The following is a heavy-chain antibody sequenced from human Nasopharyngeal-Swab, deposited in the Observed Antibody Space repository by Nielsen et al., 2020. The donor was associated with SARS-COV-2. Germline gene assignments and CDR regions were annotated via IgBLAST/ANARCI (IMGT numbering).Heavy chain of an antibody. J-gene: IGHJ4*02. V-gene: IGHV3-11*01. Sequence: GESQKISCAASGFTFSDYYMSWIRQAPGKGLEWVSYISSSGSTIYYADSVKGRFTISRDNAKNSLYLQMNSLRAEDTAVYYCAREDTDYYDSSGYFDYWGQGTLVTVSS. CDR3: AREDTDYYDSSGYFDY. CDR2: ISSSGSTI. D-gene: IGHD3-22*01. CDR1: GFTFSDYY.